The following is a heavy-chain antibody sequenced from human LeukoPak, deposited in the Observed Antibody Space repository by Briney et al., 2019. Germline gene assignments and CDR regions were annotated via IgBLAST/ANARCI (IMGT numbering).Heavy chain of an antibody. Sequence: PGGSLRLTCAASGFTFSSYSMNRVRQAPGKGLEWVSSISSSSYIYYADSVKGRFTISRDNAKNSLYLQMNSLRAEDTAVYYCVHSEDYFDYWGQGTLGTVSS. CDR1: GFTFSSYS. CDR3: VHSEDYFDY. V-gene: IGHV3-21*01. CDR2: ISSSSYI. J-gene: IGHJ4*02.